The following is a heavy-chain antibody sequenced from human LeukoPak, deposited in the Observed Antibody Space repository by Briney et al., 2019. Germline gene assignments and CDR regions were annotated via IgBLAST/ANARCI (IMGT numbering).Heavy chain of an antibody. V-gene: IGHV1-2*02. J-gene: IGHJ5*02. CDR2: INPNSGGT. D-gene: IGHD3-10*01. CDR3: ARGRPYYYGSGSYYTNWFDP. CDR1: GYTFTGYY. Sequence: ASVKVSCKASGYTFTGYYMHWVRQAPGQGLEWMGWINPNSGGTNYAQKFQGRVTMTRDASISSAYMELSSLRSEDTAVYYCARGRPYYYGSGSYYTNWFDPWGQGTLVTVSS.